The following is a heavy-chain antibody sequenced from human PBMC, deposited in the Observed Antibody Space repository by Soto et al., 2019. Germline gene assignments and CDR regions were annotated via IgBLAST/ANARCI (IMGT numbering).Heavy chain of an antibody. V-gene: IGHV1-69*06. D-gene: IGHD3-22*01. CDR2: IIPIFGTA. CDR3: ARITYYYDSSGYYPGGWFDP. J-gene: IGHJ5*02. CDR1: GGTFSSYA. Sequence: SVKVSCKASGGTFSSYAISWVRQAPGQGLEWMGGIIPIFGTANYAQKFQGGVTITADKSTSTAYMEPSSLRSEDTAVYYCARITYYYDSSGYYPGGWFDPWGQGTLVTVSS.